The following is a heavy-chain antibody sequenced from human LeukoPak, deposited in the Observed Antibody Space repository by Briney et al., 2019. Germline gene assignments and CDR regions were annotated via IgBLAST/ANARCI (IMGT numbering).Heavy chain of an antibody. CDR1: GGSISSSSYY. D-gene: IGHD3-9*01. J-gene: IGHJ6*02. Sequence: SETLSLTCTVSGGSISSSSYYWGWIRQPPGKGLEWIGSIYYSGSTYYNPSLKIRVTISVDTSKNQFSLKLSSVTAADTAVYYCARDYFDAYGMDVWGQGTTVTVSS. CDR2: IYYSGST. CDR3: ARDYFDAYGMDV. V-gene: IGHV4-39*01.